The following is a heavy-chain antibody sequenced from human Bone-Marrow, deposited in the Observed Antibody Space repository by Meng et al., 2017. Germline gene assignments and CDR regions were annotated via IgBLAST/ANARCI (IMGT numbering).Heavy chain of an antibody. D-gene: IGHD2-15*01. Sequence: GESLKISCAASGFTFSSYSMNWVRQAPGKGLEWVSSISSSSSYIYYADSVKGRFIISRDNAKNSLYLQMNSLRAEDTAVYYCARDRQTLGYCSGGSCYPDSFDYWGQGTLVTVSS. CDR2: ISSSSSYI. J-gene: IGHJ4*02. CDR1: GFTFSSYS. CDR3: ARDRQTLGYCSGGSCYPDSFDY. V-gene: IGHV3-21*01.